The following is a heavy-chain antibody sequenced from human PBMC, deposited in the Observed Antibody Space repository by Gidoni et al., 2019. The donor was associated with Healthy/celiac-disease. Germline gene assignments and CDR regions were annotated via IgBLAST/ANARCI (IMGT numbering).Heavy chain of an antibody. J-gene: IGHJ6*02. CDR3: ARAQGYGDYVVYYYYYGMDV. V-gene: IGHV3-33*08. CDR2: IWYDGSNK. D-gene: IGHD4-17*01. CDR1: GFTFSSYG. Sequence: QVQLVESGGGVVQPGRSLRLSCAASGFTFSSYGLHWVRQAPGKGLEWVAVIWYDGSNKYYADSVKGRFTISRDNSKNTLYLQMNSLRAEDTAVYYCARAQGYGDYVVYYYYYGMDVWGQGTTVTVSS.